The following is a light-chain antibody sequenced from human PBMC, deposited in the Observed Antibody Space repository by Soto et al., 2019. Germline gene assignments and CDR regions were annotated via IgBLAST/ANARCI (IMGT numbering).Light chain of an antibody. V-gene: IGLV2-14*01. J-gene: IGLJ2*01. CDR3: SSSKGSSNSVV. CDR1: GSDVGTYNY. Sequence: QSALTQPASVSGSPGQSITISCTGTGSDVGTYNYVSWYQQHPGKAPKLMIYDVTNRPSGVSDRFSGSKSGNTASLTISGRQAEDDAAYYCSSSKGSSNSVVFGGGTKLTVL. CDR2: DVT.